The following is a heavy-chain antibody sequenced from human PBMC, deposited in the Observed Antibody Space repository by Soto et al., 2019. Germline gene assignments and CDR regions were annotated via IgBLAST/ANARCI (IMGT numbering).Heavy chain of an antibody. V-gene: IGHV3-23*01. D-gene: IGHD2-15*01. Sequence: ASVKVSCAASGFTFSSYAMSWVRQVPGKGLEWVSAISGSGGSTYYADSVKGRFTISRDNSKNTLYLQMNSLRAEDTAVYYCAKSLGVVAAKSYYYYMDVWGKGTTVTVSS. CDR3: AKSLGVVAAKSYYYYMDV. J-gene: IGHJ6*03. CDR2: ISGSGGST. CDR1: GFTFSSYA.